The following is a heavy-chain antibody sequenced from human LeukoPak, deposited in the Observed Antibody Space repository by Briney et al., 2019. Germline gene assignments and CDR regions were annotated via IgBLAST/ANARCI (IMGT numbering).Heavy chain of an antibody. CDR3: ARPVSHYFDY. J-gene: IGHJ4*02. Sequence: SETLSLTCAVYGGSFSGYYWSWIRQPPGKGLEWIGEINHSGSTNYNPSLKSRVTISVDTPKNQFSLKLSSVTAADTAVYYCARPVSHYFDYWGQGTLVTVSS. CDR2: INHSGST. D-gene: IGHD5/OR15-5a*01. V-gene: IGHV4-34*01. CDR1: GGSFSGYY.